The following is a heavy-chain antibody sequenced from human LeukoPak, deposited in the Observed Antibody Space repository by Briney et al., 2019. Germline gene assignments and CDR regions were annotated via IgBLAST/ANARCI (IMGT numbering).Heavy chain of an antibody. J-gene: IGHJ4*02. D-gene: IGHD5-18*01. CDR1: GFTLDDYV. CDR3: AKGGYTYGGRLFDY. CDR2: ISGDGGAT. V-gene: IGHV3-43*02. Sequence: GGSLRLSCAASGFTLDDYVMHWVRQAPGKGLEWVSFISGDGGATYYADSAKGRFTISRDNGRKSLYLQMDSLRTEDTALYYCAKGGYTYGGRLFDYWGQGTLVTVSS.